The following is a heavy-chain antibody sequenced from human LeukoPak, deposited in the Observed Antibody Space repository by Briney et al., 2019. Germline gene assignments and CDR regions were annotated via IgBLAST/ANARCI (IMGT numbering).Heavy chain of an antibody. CDR1: GFTFSSYS. D-gene: IGHD3-3*01. J-gene: IGHJ4*02. CDR2: IKQDGSEK. Sequence: GGSLRLSCAASGFTFSSYSMSWVRQAPGKGLEWVANIKQDGSEKYYVDSVKGRFTISRDNAKNSLYLQMNSLRAEDTAVYYCARDHYDFWSGSYYFDYWGQGTLVTVSS. V-gene: IGHV3-7*01. CDR3: ARDHYDFWSGSYYFDY.